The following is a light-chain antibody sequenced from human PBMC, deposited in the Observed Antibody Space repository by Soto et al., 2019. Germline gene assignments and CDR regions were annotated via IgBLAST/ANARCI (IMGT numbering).Light chain of an antibody. CDR3: CSYAGSSTLV. CDR2: EGS. Sequence: QSALTQPASVSGSPGQSITFSCTGTSSDVGSYSLVSWYQQHPGKAPKLMIYEGSKRPSGVSNRFSGSKSGNTASLTISGLQAEDEADYYCCSYAGSSTLVFGGGTKLTVL. V-gene: IGLV2-23*01. CDR1: SSDVGSYSL. J-gene: IGLJ2*01.